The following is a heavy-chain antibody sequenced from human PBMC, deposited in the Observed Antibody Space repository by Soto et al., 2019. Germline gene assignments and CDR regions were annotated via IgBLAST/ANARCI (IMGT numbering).Heavy chain of an antibody. CDR3: ARAYGGNSVDY. Sequence: GGSLRLSCAASGFTFSSYAMHWVRQAPGKGQEWVAVISYDGSNKYYADSVKGRFTISRDNSKNTLYLQMNSLRAEDTAVYYCARAYGGNSVDYWGQGTLVTVSS. CDR2: ISYDGSNK. CDR1: GFTFSSYA. D-gene: IGHD2-21*02. V-gene: IGHV3-30*04. J-gene: IGHJ4*02.